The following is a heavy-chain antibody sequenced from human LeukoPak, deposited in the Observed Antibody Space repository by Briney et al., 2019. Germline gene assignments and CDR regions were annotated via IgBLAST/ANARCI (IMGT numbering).Heavy chain of an antibody. D-gene: IGHD4-17*01. CDR1: GGSFNGYY. V-gene: IGHV4-34*01. Sequence: SETLSLTCAVYGGSFNGYYWSWIRQPPGKGLEWIGEINHSGSTNYNPSLKSRVTISVDTSKNQSSLKLSSVTAADTAVYYCARHNYDDYVFDIWGQGTKVTVSS. CDR2: INHSGST. J-gene: IGHJ3*02. CDR3: ARHNYDDYVFDI.